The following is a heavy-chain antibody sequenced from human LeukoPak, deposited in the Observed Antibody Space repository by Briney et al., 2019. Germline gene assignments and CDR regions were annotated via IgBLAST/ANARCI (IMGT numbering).Heavy chain of an antibody. D-gene: IGHD2-8*01. CDR2: IIPIFGTA. V-gene: IGHV1-69*05. Sequence: ASVKVSCKASGGTFSSYAISWVRQAPGQGLEWMGRIIPIFGTANYAQKFQGRVTITTDESTSTAYMELSSLRSEDTAVYYCARDPLYCTNGVCYDCWGQGTLVTVSS. CDR1: GGTFSSYA. J-gene: IGHJ4*02. CDR3: ARDPLYCTNGVCYDC.